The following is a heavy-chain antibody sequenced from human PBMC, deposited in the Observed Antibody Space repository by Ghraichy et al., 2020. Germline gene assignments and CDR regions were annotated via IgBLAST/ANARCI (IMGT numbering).Heavy chain of an antibody. J-gene: IGHJ4*02. CDR1: GFTFSSYA. CDR3: AKVLARRITIFGVVIGFDY. Sequence: GESLRLSCAASGFTFSSYAMSWVRQAPGKGLEWVSAISGSGGSTYYADSVKGRFTISRDNSKNTLYLQMNSLRAEDTAVYYCAKVLARRITIFGVVIGFDYWGQGTLVTVSS. V-gene: IGHV3-23*01. D-gene: IGHD3-3*01. CDR2: ISGSGGST.